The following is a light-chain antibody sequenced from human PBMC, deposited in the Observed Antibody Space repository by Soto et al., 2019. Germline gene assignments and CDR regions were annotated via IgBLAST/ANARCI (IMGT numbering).Light chain of an antibody. CDR2: DVS. CDR1: SSDVGGYNY. J-gene: IGLJ1*01. CDR3: SSYTSSSRYV. V-gene: IGLV2-14*01. Sequence: QSALTQPASASESPGQSITISCAGTSSDVGGYNYVSWFQQHPGKAPKLIIYDVSNRPSGVSNRFSASKSGNTASLTISGLQAEDEADYYCSSYTSSSRYVFGTGTKLTVL.